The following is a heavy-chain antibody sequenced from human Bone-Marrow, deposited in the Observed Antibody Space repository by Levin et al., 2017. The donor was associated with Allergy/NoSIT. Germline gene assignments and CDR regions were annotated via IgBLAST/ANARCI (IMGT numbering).Heavy chain of an antibody. CDR2: VDPVSGAT. Sequence: ASVKVSCKASGYSFTAFYVNWVRQAPGQGLEWMGRVDPVSGATNYAQKFQGRVTMTRDTSTSTAYMELRRLTSDDTALYYCAREVESPDWFDPWGPGTLVTVSS. V-gene: IGHV1-2*06. CDR1: GYSFTAFY. J-gene: IGHJ5*02. CDR3: AREVESPDWFDP.